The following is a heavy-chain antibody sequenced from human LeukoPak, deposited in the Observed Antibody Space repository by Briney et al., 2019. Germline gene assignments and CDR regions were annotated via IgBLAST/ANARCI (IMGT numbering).Heavy chain of an antibody. V-gene: IGHV3-33*01. J-gene: IGHJ6*02. CDR3: ARAGSVAATRGYYYYYGMDV. D-gene: IGHD2-15*01. Sequence: GGSLRLSCAASGFTFSSYGMHWVRQAPGKGLEWVAVIWYDGSNKYYADSVKGRFTISRDNSKNTLYLQMNSLRAEDTAVYYCARAGSVAATRGYYYYYGMDVWGQGTTVTVSS. CDR2: IWYDGSNK. CDR1: GFTFSSYG.